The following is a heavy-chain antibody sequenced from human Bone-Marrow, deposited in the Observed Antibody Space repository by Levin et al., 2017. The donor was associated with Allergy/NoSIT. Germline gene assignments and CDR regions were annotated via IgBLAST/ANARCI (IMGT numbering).Heavy chain of an antibody. Sequence: LSLTCAASGFTFSSSAMHWVRQAPGKGLEWVAVISYDGSNKYYADSVKGRFTISRDNSKNTLYLQMNSLRAEDTAVYYCASSVDFDYWGQGTLVTVSS. CDR2: ISYDGSNK. CDR1: GFTFSSSA. V-gene: IGHV3-30*04. J-gene: IGHJ4*02. CDR3: ASSVDFDY.